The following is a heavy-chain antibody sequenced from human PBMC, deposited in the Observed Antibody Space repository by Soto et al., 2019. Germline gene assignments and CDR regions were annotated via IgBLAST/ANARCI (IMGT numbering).Heavy chain of an antibody. J-gene: IGHJ6*02. V-gene: IGHV3-33*01. CDR3: ARGYYYDSSGENYYYYYGMDV. CDR2: IWYDGSNK. Sequence: PGGSLRLSCAASGFTFSSYGMHWFRQAPGKGLEWVAVIWYDGSNKYYADSVKGRFTISRDNSKNTLHLQMNSLRAEDTAVYYCARGYYYDSSGENYYYYYGMDVWGQGTTVTVSS. D-gene: IGHD3-22*01. CDR1: GFTFSSYG.